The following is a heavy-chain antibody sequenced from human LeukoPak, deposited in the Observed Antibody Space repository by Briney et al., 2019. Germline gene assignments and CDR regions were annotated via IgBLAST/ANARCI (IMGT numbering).Heavy chain of an antibody. V-gene: IGHV3-30-3*01. CDR3: ARDAAVQQQLARYYYYYYMDV. D-gene: IGHD6-13*01. CDR1: GFTFSSYA. CDR2: ISYDGSNK. Sequence: PGRSLRLSCAASGFTFSSYAMHWVRQAPGKGLEWVAVISYDGSNKYYADSVKGRFTISRDNSKNTLYLQMNSLRAEDTAVYYCARDAAVQQQLARYYYYYYMDVWGKGTTVTVSS. J-gene: IGHJ6*03.